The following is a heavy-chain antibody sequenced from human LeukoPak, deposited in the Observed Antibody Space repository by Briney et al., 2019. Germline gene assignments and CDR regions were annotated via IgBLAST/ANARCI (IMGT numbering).Heavy chain of an antibody. D-gene: IGHD3-10*01. CDR1: GYNVTHYG. CDR3: ARVFGLRSPRGMDV. V-gene: IGHV5-51*01. J-gene: IGHJ6*04. Sequence: GESLKISCKGSGYNVTHYGIAWVRQMPGTGLECMGIIYPGDGNTRYSPSFQGQVTISADRSISTAYLQWNSLKASDTAMYYCARVFGLRSPRGMDVWGKGTTVSVFS. CDR2: IYPGDGNT.